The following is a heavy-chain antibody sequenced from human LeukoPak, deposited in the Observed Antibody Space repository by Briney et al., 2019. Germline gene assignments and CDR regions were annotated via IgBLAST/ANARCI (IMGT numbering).Heavy chain of an antibody. CDR2: INPNSGGT. D-gene: IGHD6-13*01. Sequence: GASVKVSCKASGYTFTGYYMHWVRQAPGQGLEWMGWINPNSGGTNYAQKFQGRVTMTRDTSISTAYMELSRLRSDDTAVYYCASGIYSNTWYYYYMDVWGQGTLVTVSS. CDR1: GYTFTGYY. J-gene: IGHJ6*03. V-gene: IGHV1-2*02. CDR3: ASGIYSNTWYYYYMDV.